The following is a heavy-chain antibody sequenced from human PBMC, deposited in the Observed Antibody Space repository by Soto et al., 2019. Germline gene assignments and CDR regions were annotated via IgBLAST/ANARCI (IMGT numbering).Heavy chain of an antibody. CDR1: GFTFSRFA. Sequence: GGSLRLSCVASGFTFSRFAMSWVRQAPGKGLEWVSVISGSGGDTYYPDSVKGRFTISRDNSKNTLYLQMNSLRAEDTAVYYCASRGGLDYWGQGTLVTAPQ. CDR2: ISGSGGDT. V-gene: IGHV3-23*01. D-gene: IGHD2-15*01. J-gene: IGHJ4*02. CDR3: ASRGGLDY.